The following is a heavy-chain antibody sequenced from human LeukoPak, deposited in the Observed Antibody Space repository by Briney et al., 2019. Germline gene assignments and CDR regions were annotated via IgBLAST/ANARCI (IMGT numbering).Heavy chain of an antibody. CDR3: PSVLSSWSNYWYFDL. Sequence: GESLRISCKGSGYSFTLYWITWVRRMPGKGLEWMGRIDQSDSYTNNSPCFQGHVTISADKSIRTASLQWSSLQASDTAMYYCPSVLSSWSNYWYFDLWGRGTLVTVSS. V-gene: IGHV5-10-1*01. J-gene: IGHJ2*01. D-gene: IGHD6-13*01. CDR1: GYSFTLYW. CDR2: IDQSDSYT.